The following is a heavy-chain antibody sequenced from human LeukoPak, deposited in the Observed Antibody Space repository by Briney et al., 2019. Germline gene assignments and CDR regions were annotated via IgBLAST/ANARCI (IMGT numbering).Heavy chain of an antibody. J-gene: IGHJ6*03. V-gene: IGHV3-66*02. CDR3: AREMVRGVIDYYYYYMDV. CDR1: GFTVSSNY. D-gene: IGHD3-10*01. Sequence: GGSLRLSRAASGFTVSSNYMSWVRQAPGKGLEWVSVIYSGGSTYYADSVKGRFTISRDNSKNTLYLQMNSLRAEDTAVYYCAREMVRGVIDYYYYYMDVWGKGTTVTVSS. CDR2: IYSGGST.